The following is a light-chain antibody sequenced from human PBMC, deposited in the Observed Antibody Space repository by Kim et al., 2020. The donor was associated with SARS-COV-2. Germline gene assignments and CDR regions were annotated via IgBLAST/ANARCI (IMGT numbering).Light chain of an antibody. CDR3: QQYQSWPVT. J-gene: IGKJ5*01. Sequence: VSPGERVTLSCRADQNIGYSLAWYQPKRGQPPRLLIYAASSRATSGPARFSGGGSGAEFTLTISSLQSEDFAVYSCQQYQSWPVTFGQGTRLEIK. CDR1: QNIGYS. V-gene: IGKV3-15*01. CDR2: AAS.